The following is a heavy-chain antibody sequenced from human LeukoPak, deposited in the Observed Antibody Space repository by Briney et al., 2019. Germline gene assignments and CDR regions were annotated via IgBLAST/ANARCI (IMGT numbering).Heavy chain of an antibody. D-gene: IGHD6-13*01. Sequence: SETLSLTCTVSGGSINSGSYYWNWIRQSAGKGLEWIGHIYSTGTTNCNPSLKSRVTISLDTSKNQFSLRLNSVTAADTAVYYCARGLAAAGTTDYWGQGTLVTVSS. CDR2: IYSTGTT. V-gene: IGHV4-61*09. CDR3: ARGLAAAGTTDY. J-gene: IGHJ4*02. CDR1: GGSINSGSYY.